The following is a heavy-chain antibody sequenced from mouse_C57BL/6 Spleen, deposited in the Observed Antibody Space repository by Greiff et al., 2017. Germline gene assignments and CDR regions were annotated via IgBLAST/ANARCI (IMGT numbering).Heavy chain of an antibody. D-gene: IGHD4-1*01. CDR1: GYTFTDYE. V-gene: IGHV1-15*01. J-gene: IGHJ2*01. CDR2: IDPETGGT. CDR3: TRSWVGTSYYFDY. Sequence: VQLQQSGAELVRPGASVTLSCKASGYTFTDYEMHWVKQTPVHGLEWIGAIDPETGGTAYNQKFKGKAILTADKSSSTAYMELRSLTSEDSAVYYCTRSWVGTSYYFDYWGQGTTLTVSS.